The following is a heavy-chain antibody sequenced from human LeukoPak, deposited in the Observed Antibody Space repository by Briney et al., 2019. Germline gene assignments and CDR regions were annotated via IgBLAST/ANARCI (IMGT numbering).Heavy chain of an antibody. V-gene: IGHV3-21*01. CDR1: GFTFSSYS. Sequence: GGSLRLSCAASGFTFSSYSMNWVRQAPGKGLEWGSSISSSSSYIYYADSVKGRSTISRDNAKNSLYLQMNSLRAEDTAVYYCARDDQRELYYFDYWGQGTLVTVSS. CDR2: ISSSSSYI. J-gene: IGHJ4*02. D-gene: IGHD1-7*01. CDR3: ARDDQRELYYFDY.